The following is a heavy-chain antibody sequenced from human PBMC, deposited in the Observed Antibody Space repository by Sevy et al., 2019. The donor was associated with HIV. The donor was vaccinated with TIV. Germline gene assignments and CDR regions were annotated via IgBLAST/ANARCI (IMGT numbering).Heavy chain of an antibody. CDR2: IYNSEQT. D-gene: IGHD6-13*01. J-gene: IGHJ4*02. CDR1: GGSISSSEYS. CDR3: VKQAAAGALFAS. V-gene: IGHV4-39*02. Sequence: SETLSLTCTVSGGSISSSEYSWGWIRQPPGKGLEWIGCIYNSEQTYYNPSLKSRITIFVDTSQNHFSLRLTSVTAADAGVYYCVKQAAAGALFASWGQGTLVTVSS.